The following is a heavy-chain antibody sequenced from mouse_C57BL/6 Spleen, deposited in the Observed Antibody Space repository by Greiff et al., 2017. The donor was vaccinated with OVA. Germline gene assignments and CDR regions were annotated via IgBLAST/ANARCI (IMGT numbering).Heavy chain of an antibody. Sequence: QVQLQQPGAELVKPGASVKLSCKASGYTFTSYWMQWVKQRPGQGLEWIGEIDPSDSYTNYNQKFKGKATLTVDTSSSTAYMQLSSLTSEDSAVYDCARNEGKELAYYFDYWGQGTTLTVSS. V-gene: IGHV1-50*01. CDR3: ARNEGKELAYYFDY. CDR1: GYTFTSYW. J-gene: IGHJ2*01. D-gene: IGHD4-1*01. CDR2: IDPSDSYT.